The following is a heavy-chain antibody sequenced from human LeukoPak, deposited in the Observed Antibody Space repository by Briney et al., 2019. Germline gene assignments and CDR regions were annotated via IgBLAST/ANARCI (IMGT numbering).Heavy chain of an antibody. CDR3: ASSQGFGSSGYFDY. CDR1: GGSISSSTYY. J-gene: IGHJ4*02. CDR2: IYYTGST. Sequence: SETLSLTCTVSGGSISSSTYYWGWIRQPPGKGLEWIGNIYYTGSTYYNPSLKSRVTISVDTSKNQFSLKLSSVTAADTAVYYCASSQGFGSSGYFDYWGQGTLVTVSS. D-gene: IGHD3-22*01. V-gene: IGHV4-39*07.